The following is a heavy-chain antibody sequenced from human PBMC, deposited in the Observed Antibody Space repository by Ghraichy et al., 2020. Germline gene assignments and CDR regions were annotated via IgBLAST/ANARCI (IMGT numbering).Heavy chain of an antibody. D-gene: IGHD1-26*01. V-gene: IGHV3-23*01. Sequence: GGSLRLSCAASGFTFSSYAMSWVRQAPGKGLEWVSAISGSGGSTYYADSVKGRFTISRDNSKNTLYLQMNSLRAEDTAVYYCAKIPYSGSYWSPFDYWGQGTLVTVSS. CDR3: AKIPYSGSYWSPFDY. CDR2: ISGSGGST. CDR1: GFTFSSYA. J-gene: IGHJ4*02.